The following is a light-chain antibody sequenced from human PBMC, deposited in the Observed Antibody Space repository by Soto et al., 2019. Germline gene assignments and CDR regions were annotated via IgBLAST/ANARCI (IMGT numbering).Light chain of an antibody. J-gene: IGKJ1*01. CDR3: QQYGSSPPT. CDR2: GAS. Sequence: EIVLTHSPATLSLSPCERATLSFRASQNVRTYLAWYQQKPGQAPRLLIYGASNRATGIPARFSGSGSGTEFTLTISRLESEDFAVYYCQQYGSSPPTFGRGTKVDIK. V-gene: IGKV3-20*01. CDR1: QNVRTY.